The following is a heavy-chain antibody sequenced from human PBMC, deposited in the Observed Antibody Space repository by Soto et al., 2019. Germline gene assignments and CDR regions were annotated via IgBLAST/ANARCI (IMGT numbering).Heavy chain of an antibody. CDR3: ARSPRSESLVVVVRTFDY. J-gene: IGHJ4*02. V-gene: IGHV3-21*01. D-gene: IGHD2-21*01. CDR2: ISRTSNYI. CDR1: GFDFTTYT. Sequence: VHLEESGGGLVKPGESLRLSCAASGFDFTTYTMNWVRQAPGKGPEWVSSISRTSNYIYYANSLKGRFSISRDNAGNSLFLHMSGLTVDDTAVYYCARSPRSESLVVVVRTFDYWGQGTVVTVSS.